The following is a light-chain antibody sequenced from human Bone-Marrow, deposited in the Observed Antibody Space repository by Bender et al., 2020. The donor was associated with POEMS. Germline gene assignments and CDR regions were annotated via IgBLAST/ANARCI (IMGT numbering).Light chain of an antibody. CDR2: DVS. V-gene: IGLV2-23*02. Sequence: QSALTQPASVSGSPGQSLTISCTGTSSDVGRYNLVSWYQQFPGKTPKLIIYDVSVRPSGISNRFSGSKSGNTASLTISGLQAEDEADYYCCSFEDSTIYVFGTGTKVTVL. CDR1: SSDVGRYNL. CDR3: CSFEDSTIYV. J-gene: IGLJ1*01.